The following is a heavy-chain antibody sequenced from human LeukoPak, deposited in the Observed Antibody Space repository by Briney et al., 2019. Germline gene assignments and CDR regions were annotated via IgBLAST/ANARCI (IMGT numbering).Heavy chain of an antibody. Sequence: GGSLRLSCAASGFTFSNYAMSWVRQAPGKGLEWVSVISGSGGSTYYADSVKGRFTISRDNSKNTLYLQMNSLRAEDTAVYYCARVYLERLTAGYFDHWGQGTWVTVSP. CDR1: GFTFSNYA. V-gene: IGHV3-23*01. CDR3: ARVYLERLTAGYFDH. CDR2: ISGSGGST. D-gene: IGHD2-8*01. J-gene: IGHJ4*02.